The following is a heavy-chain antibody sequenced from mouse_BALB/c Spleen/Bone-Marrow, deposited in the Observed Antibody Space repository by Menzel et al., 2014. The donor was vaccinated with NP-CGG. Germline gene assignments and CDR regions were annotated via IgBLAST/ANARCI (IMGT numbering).Heavy chain of an antibody. CDR2: ISDGSSTI. D-gene: IGHD3-3*01. V-gene: IGHV5-17*02. Sequence: EVKLEESGGGLVQPGGSRKLSCAASGFTFSSFGMYWVRQAPEKRLEWVAYISDGSSTIYYADTVKVRFTIFRDNPKNTLFLQMTSLRSEETAMYYCARLDVGGYWGQGTTLTVSS. J-gene: IGHJ2*01. CDR3: ARLDVGGY. CDR1: GFTFSSFG.